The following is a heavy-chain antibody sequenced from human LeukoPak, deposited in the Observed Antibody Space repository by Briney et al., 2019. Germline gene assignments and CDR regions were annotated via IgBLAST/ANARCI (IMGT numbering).Heavy chain of an antibody. D-gene: IGHD5-12*01. CDR1: GLTFSLYA. J-gene: IGHJ4*02. Sequence: GGSLRLSCAASGLTFSLYAMSWVRQAPGKGLEWVSAISGSGGYTDYADSVKGRFTISRDNSKNTLYVQMNSLRAEDTAVYYCAKDQRGFDKPIDYWGQGTLVTVSS. CDR2: ISGSGGYT. V-gene: IGHV3-23*01. CDR3: AKDQRGFDKPIDY.